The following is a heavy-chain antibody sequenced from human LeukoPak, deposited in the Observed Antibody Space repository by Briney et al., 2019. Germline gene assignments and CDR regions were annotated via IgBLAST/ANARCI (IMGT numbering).Heavy chain of an antibody. CDR2: VYYTGTT. V-gene: IGHV4-39*02. CDR3: AREMRHPYYYMDV. J-gene: IGHJ6*03. CDR1: GGSISSTSYD. Sequence: PSETLSLTCTVSGGSISSTSYDWGWIRQPPGKGPEWIGSVYYTGTTYYNPSLKSRVTISVDTSTHQFSLKLSSVTAADTAVYYCAREMRHPYYYMDVWGKGTTVTVSS.